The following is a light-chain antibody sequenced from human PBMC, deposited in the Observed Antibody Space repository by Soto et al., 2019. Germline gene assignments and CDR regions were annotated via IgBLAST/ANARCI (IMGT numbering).Light chain of an antibody. CDR2: AAS. J-gene: IGKJ3*01. CDR1: QDIRNY. CDR3: QRYISAPFT. Sequence: DIQVTQSPSSLSASVGDRVTITCRATQDIRNYLAWYQQKPGKVPKLLIYAASTLQSGVPSRFSGSGSGTDFTLTSSSLQPEDVATYYCQRYISAPFTFGPGTNVDIK. V-gene: IGKV1-27*01.